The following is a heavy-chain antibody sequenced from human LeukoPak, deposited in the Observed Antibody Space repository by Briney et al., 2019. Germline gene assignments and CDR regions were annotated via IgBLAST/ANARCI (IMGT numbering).Heavy chain of an antibody. J-gene: IGHJ4*02. CDR3: ARDSGSDYYSSAGY. D-gene: IGHD3-22*01. CDR1: GFTFSSYA. Sequence: GGSLRLSCAASGFTFSSYAMHWVRQAPGKGLEWVAVISYDGSNKYYADSVKGRFTISRDNSKNTLYLQMNSLRAEDTAVYYCARDSGSDYYSSAGYWGQGTLVTVSS. V-gene: IGHV3-30-3*01. CDR2: ISYDGSNK.